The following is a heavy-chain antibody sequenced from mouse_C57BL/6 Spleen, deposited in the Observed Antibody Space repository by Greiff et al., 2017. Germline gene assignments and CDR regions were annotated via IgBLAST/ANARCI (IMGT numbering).Heavy chain of an antibody. Sequence: VQLQQPGAELVRPGTSVKLSCKASGYTFTSYWMHWVKQRPGQGLEWIGVIDPSDSYTNYNQKFKGKATLTVDTSSSTAYMQLSSLTSEDSAVYYCARWLRAMDYWGQGTSVTVPS. CDR1: GYTFTSYW. J-gene: IGHJ4*01. CDR3: ARWLRAMDY. V-gene: IGHV1-59*01. CDR2: IDPSDSYT. D-gene: IGHD2-2*01.